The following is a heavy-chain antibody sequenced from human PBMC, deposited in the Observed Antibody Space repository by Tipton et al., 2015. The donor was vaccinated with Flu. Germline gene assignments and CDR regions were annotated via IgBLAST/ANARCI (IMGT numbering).Heavy chain of an antibody. CDR2: INWVSSSM. J-gene: IGHJ4*02. CDR3: ARVKYCSGGSCRYFDY. D-gene: IGHD2-15*01. CDR1: GFIFDDYT. Sequence: SLRLSCAASGFIFDDYTMHWVRQAPGKGLEWVSSINWVSSSMDYADSVKGRFTISRDNAKNTLYLQMNSLRAEDTAVYYCARVKYCSGGSCRYFDYWGQGTLVTVSS. V-gene: IGHV3-9*01.